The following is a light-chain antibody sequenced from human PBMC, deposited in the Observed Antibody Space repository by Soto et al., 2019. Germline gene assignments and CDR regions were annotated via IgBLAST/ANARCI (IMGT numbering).Light chain of an antibody. V-gene: IGLV1-40*01. CDR3: QSYDNSLTGFYV. CDR2: GTT. CDR1: NSNIGAGYD. J-gene: IGLJ1*01. Sequence: QSVLTQPPSVSGAPGQWVPISCTGSNSNIGAGYDVHWYRQLPGTAPKLLIYGTTKRPSGVPDRFSGSKSASSASLAITGLQTEDEADYYCQSYDNSLTGFYVFGTGTKVTVL.